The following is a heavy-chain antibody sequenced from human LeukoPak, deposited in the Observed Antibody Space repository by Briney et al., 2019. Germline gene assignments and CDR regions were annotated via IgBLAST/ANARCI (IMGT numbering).Heavy chain of an antibody. J-gene: IGHJ4*02. CDR2: ISSSSSTI. CDR1: EFTFSSYS. D-gene: IGHD3-16*02. V-gene: IGHV3-48*02. Sequence: PGGSLRLSCAASEFTFSSYSMNWVRQAPGKGLEWVSYISSSSSTIYYADSVKGRFTISRDNAKNSLYLQMNSLRDEDTAVYYCAKGTKNYVWGSYRYNSESFDYWGQGTLVTVSS. CDR3: AKGTKNYVWGSYRYNSESFDY.